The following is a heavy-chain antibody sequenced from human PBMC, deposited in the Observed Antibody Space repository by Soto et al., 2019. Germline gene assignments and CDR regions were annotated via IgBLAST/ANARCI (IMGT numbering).Heavy chain of an antibody. CDR1: GFTFSSYA. Sequence: AGGSLRLSCAASGFTFSSYAMSWVRQAPGKGLEWVSVISGSGGSTYYADSVKGRFTISRDNSKNTLYLQMNSLRAEDTAVYYCATEDFWSGPFDYWGQGTLVTVSS. D-gene: IGHD3-3*01. CDR3: ATEDFWSGPFDY. CDR2: ISGSGGST. V-gene: IGHV3-23*01. J-gene: IGHJ4*02.